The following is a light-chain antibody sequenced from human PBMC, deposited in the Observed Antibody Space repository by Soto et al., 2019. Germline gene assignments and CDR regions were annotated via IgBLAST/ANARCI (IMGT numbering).Light chain of an antibody. V-gene: IGLV2-14*01. CDR2: DVT. CDR1: SSDVGGYNY. Sequence: QSALTQPASVSGSPGQSITISCTGTSSDVGGYNYVSWYQQHPVKAPKLIIYDVTNRPSGVSYRFSGSKSGNTASLTISGLQDEDEADYYCSSYTSSSAPYVFGTGTKVTVL. CDR3: SSYTSSSAPYV. J-gene: IGLJ1*01.